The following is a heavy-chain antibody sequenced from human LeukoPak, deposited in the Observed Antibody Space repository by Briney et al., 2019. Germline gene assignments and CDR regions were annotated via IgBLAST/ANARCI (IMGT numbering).Heavy chain of an antibody. D-gene: IGHD1-26*01. Sequence: GRSLRLSCAASGFTFSSYAMHWVRQAPGKGLEWVGVISYDGSNKYYADSVKGRFTISRDNSKNTLYLQMNSLRAEDTAVYYCAGGDRGSFLDYWGQGTLVTVSS. J-gene: IGHJ4*02. CDR1: GFTFSSYA. V-gene: IGHV3-30*04. CDR3: AGGDRGSFLDY. CDR2: ISYDGSNK.